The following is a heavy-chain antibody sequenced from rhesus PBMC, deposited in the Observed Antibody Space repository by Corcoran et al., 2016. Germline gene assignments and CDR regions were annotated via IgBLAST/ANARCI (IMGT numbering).Heavy chain of an antibody. CDR2: TSYTGGST. CDR3: ARDSWGYSGSWNFGY. D-gene: IGHD6-25*01. J-gene: IGHJ4*01. V-gene: IGHV3S18*01. Sequence: EVQLVESGGGLAKPGGSLRLSCAASGFSFSDYYMYWVRQAPGKGLEWVSGTSYTGGSTYYADSLKGRFTISRENAKNTLYLQMDSLRAEDTAVYYCARDSWGYSGSWNFGYWGQGVLVTVSS. CDR1: GFSFSDYY.